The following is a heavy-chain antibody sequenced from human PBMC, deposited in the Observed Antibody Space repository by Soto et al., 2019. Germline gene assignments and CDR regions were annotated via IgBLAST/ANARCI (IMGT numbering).Heavy chain of an antibody. CDR1: GGTFSSYT. CDR2: IIPILGIA. J-gene: IGHJ4*02. Sequence: QVQLVQSGAEVKKPGSSVKVSCKASGGTFSSYTISWVRQAPGQGLEWMGRIIPILGIANYAQKFQGRVTITADKSTSTAYMELSSLRSEDTDVYYCASRQYCSSTSCYGTLFDYWGQGTLVTVSS. CDR3: ASRQYCSSTSCYGTLFDY. D-gene: IGHD2-2*01. V-gene: IGHV1-69*02.